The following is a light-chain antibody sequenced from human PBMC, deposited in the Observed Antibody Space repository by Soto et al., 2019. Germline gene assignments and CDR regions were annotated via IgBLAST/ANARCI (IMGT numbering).Light chain of an antibody. CDR1: QSLVYSDGNTY. CDR2: DVS. Sequence: DVVLTQSPLSLPVTLGQPASISCRSSQSLVYSDGNTYLNWFQQRPVRSPRRLIYDVSIRDSGLPDRLSGSGPGTDFTLKITRVEVEDVGVYYCMQGTHWPPLTFGQGTRLEIK. V-gene: IGKV2-30*01. J-gene: IGKJ5*01. CDR3: MQGTHWPPLT.